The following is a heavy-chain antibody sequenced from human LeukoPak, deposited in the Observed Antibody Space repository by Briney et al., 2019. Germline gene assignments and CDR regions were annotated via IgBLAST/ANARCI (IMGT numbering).Heavy chain of an antibody. CDR1: GFTFSSYG. CDR3: AKDLRYYDSGLDY. V-gene: IGHV3-30*02. D-gene: IGHD3-22*01. CDR2: IRYDGGNK. Sequence: GGSLRLSCAASGFTFSSYGMHWVRQAPGKGLEWVAFIRYDGGNKYYADSVKGRFTISRDNSKNTLYLQMNSLRAEDTAVYYCAKDLRYYDSGLDYWGQGTLVTVSS. J-gene: IGHJ4*02.